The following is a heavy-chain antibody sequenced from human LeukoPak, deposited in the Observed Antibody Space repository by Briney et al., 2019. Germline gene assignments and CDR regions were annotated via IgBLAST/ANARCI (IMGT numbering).Heavy chain of an antibody. D-gene: IGHD3-10*01. CDR1: GYTFTSYA. Sequence: ASVKVSCKASGYTFTSYAMHWVRQAPGQRLEWMGWINAGSGNTKYSQKFQGRVTITRDTSASTAYMELSSLRSEDTAVYYCAVLWFGESSSYYGMDVWGQGTTVTVSS. J-gene: IGHJ6*02. CDR3: AVLWFGESSSYYGMDV. CDR2: INAGSGNT. V-gene: IGHV1-3*01.